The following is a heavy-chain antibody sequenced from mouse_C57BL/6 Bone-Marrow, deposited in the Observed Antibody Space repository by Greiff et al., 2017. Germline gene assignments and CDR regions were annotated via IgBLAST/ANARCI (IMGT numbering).Heavy chain of an antibody. CDR2: INPSSGYT. CDR3: ARPYFFMDY. J-gene: IGHJ4*01. CDR1: GYTFTSYW. D-gene: IGHD2-10*01. Sequence: QVQLQQSGAELAKPGASVKLSCKASGYTFTSYWMHWVKQRPGQGLEWIGYINPSSGYTTYNQKFKDKATLTADKSYSTAYMQLSSLTYEDSAVYYCARPYFFMDYWGQGTSVTVSS. V-gene: IGHV1-7*01.